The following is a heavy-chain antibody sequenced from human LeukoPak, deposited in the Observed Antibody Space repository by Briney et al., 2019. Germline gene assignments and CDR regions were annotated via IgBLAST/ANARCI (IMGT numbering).Heavy chain of an antibody. CDR1: GDSISGHY. V-gene: IGHV4-4*07. Sequence: PSETLSLTCSVSGDSISGHYWSWIRQPAGKGLEWVGRIHSSGSTDYNPSLKSRVTLSVDTSNNQFSLRVNSVTAADTAVYYCAGGPVTTFFRGQGALVAVSS. CDR3: AGGPVTTFF. J-gene: IGHJ4*02. D-gene: IGHD4-17*01. CDR2: IHSSGST.